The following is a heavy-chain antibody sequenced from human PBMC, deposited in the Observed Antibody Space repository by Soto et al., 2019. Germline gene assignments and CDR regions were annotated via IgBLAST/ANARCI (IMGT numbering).Heavy chain of an antibody. J-gene: IGHJ4*02. Sequence: EVQLVESGGGLVQPGGSLRLSCAASGFTFSDHYMDLVRQAPGKGLEWVGRSKNKADSYTTEYAASVKGRFTISRDGSKNSLFLQINSLKTEDTAVYYCTVWGSGNDFGAAWGQGILVTVSS. CDR1: GFTFSDHY. D-gene: IGHD3-10*01. CDR2: SKNKADSYTT. V-gene: IGHV3-72*01. CDR3: TVWGSGNDFGAA.